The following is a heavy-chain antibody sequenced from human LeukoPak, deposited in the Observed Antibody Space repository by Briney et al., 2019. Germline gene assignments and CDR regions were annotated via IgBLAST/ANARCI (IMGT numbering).Heavy chain of an antibody. CDR1: GYTFTSYG. J-gene: IGHJ3*02. D-gene: IGHD3-16*01. Sequence: GASVKVSCKASGYTFTSYGISWVRQAPGQGLEWMGWISAYNGNTNYAQKLQGRVTMTTDTSTSTAYMELRSLRSEDTAVYYCASRHRWGVSDAFDIWGQGTMVTVSS. V-gene: IGHV1-18*01. CDR2: ISAYNGNT. CDR3: ASRHRWGVSDAFDI.